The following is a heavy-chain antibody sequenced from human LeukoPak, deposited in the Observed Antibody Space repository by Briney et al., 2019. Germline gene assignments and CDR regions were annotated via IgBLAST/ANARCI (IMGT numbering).Heavy chain of an antibody. V-gene: IGHV3-7*01. CDR2: IKQDGSEK. CDR3: ARDSAGNDY. D-gene: IGHD6-13*01. CDR1: GFTFSTYW. Sequence: PGGSLRLSCAASGFTFSTYWMSWVRQAPGKGLERGANIKQDGSEKYYVDSVKGRFTTTRDNAKNSLYLQMNSLRAEDTAMYYCARDSAGNDYWGQGTLATVSS. J-gene: IGHJ4*02.